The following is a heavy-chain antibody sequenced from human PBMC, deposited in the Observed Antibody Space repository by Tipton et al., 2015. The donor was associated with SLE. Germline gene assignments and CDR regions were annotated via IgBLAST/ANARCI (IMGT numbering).Heavy chain of an antibody. V-gene: IGHV4-4*09. D-gene: IGHD6-13*01. Sequence: TLSLTCVLYDGSFSGYYWSWIRQPPGKGLEWIGYIYTSGSTNYNPSLKSRVTISVDTSKNQFSLKLSSVTAADTAVYYCATSSSSSPYYFDYWGQGTLVTVSS. CDR1: DGSFSGYY. CDR3: ATSSSSSPYYFDY. CDR2: IYTSGST. J-gene: IGHJ4*02.